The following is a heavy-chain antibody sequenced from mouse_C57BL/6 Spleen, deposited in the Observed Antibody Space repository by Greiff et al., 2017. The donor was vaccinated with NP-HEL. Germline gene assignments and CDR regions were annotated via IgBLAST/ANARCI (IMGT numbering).Heavy chain of an antibody. CDR2: IRNKANGYTT. J-gene: IGHJ2*01. V-gene: IGHV7-3*01. Sequence: EVQGVESGGGLVLPGGSLSLSCAASGFTFTDYYMSWVRQPPGKALEWLGFIRNKANGYTTEYSASVKGRFTISRDNSQSILYLQMNALRAEDSATYYCARSVSYYFDYWGQGTTLTVSS. CDR1: GFTFTDYY. CDR3: ARSVSYYFDY.